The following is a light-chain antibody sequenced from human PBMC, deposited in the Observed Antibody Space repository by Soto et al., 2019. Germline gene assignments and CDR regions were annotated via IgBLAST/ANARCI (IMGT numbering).Light chain of an antibody. CDR2: LEGSGSY. Sequence: QLVLTQSSSASASLGSSVKLTCTLSSGHSSYIIAWHQQQPGKAPRYLMKLEGSGSYNKGSGVPDRFSGSSSGADRYLTISNLQSEDEADYYCETRDSNTHVVFGGGTQLTVL. V-gene: IGLV4-60*03. CDR1: SGHSSYI. CDR3: ETRDSNTHVV. J-gene: IGLJ2*01.